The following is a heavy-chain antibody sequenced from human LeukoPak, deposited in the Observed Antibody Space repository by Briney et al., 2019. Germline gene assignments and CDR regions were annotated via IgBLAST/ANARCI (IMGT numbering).Heavy chain of an antibody. V-gene: IGHV1-8*01. J-gene: IGHJ6*02. D-gene: IGHD2-2*01. CDR1: GYTFTSYD. CDR3: ARGLYCSSTSCSYYYYYGMDV. CDR2: MNPNSGNT. Sequence: ASVKVSCKASGYTFTSYDINWVRQATGQGLEWMGWMNPNSGNTNYAQKLQGRVTMTTDTSTSTAYMELRSLRSDDTAVYYCARGLYCSSTSCSYYYYYGMDVWGQGTTVTVSS.